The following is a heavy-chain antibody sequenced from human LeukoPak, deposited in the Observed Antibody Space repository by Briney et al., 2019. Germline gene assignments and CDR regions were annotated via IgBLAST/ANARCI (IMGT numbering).Heavy chain of an antibody. D-gene: IGHD1-26*01. J-gene: IGHJ4*02. V-gene: IGHV4-59*01. Sequence: SETLSLTCTVSGGSISSYYWSWIRQPPGKGLEWIGYVYYSGSTNYNPSLKSRVTISVDTSKNQFSLKLSSVTAADTAVYYCARDSGSYWGYFDYWGQGTLVTVSS. CDR1: GGSISSYY. CDR2: VYYSGST. CDR3: ARDSGSYWGYFDY.